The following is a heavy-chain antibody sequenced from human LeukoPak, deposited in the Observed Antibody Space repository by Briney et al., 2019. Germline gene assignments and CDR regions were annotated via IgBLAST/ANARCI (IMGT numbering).Heavy chain of an antibody. J-gene: IGHJ5*02. CDR2: ISTSGGTI. CDR1: GFTFSSYW. V-gene: IGHV3-48*04. CDR3: ARGPPLFDP. Sequence: PGGSLRLSCAASGFTFSSYWMSWVRQAPGKGLEWVSYISTSGGTIYYADSVKGRFTISRDNAKNSLYLQMNSLRAEDTAVYYCARGPPLFDPWGQGTLVTVSS.